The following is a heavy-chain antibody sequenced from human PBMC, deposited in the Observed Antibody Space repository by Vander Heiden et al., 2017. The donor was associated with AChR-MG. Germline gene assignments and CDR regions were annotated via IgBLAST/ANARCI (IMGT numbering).Heavy chain of an antibody. CDR2: IYSAGNT. D-gene: IGHD3-3*01. J-gene: IGHJ4*02. V-gene: IGHV3-53*02. Sequence: VQLVETGGGWIQPGGSLRLSCAASGFSVSSHYMSGVRQAPGMGLEWVSVIYSAGNTYYVDSVKGRFTISRDNSKNTLYLQMNSLRAEDTAVYYCVRDGADYSFWSGPGSYWGQGTLVTVSS. CDR3: VRDGADYSFWSGPGSY. CDR1: GFSVSSHY.